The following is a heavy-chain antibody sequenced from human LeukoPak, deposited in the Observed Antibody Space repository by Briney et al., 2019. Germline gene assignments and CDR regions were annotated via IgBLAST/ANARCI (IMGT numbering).Heavy chain of an antibody. D-gene: IGHD2-15*01. V-gene: IGHV4-31*03. CDR1: GGSISSGGYY. CDR2: IYYSGST. Sequence: PSETLSLTCTVSGGSISSGGYYWSWIRQPPGKGLEWIGYIYYSGSTYYNPSLKSRVTISVDTSKNQFSLKLSSVTAADTAVYYCARSHGEDCSGGSCYSGNWFDPWGQGTLVTVSS. J-gene: IGHJ5*02. CDR3: ARSHGEDCSGGSCYSGNWFDP.